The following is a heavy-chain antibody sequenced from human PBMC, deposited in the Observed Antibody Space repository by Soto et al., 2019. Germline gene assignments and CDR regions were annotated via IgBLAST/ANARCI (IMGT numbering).Heavy chain of an antibody. J-gene: IGHJ4*02. Sequence: GGSLRLSCAASGFTFSIFAMSWVRQSPGKGLEWVSTISGSGGSTYYADAVKGRFSISRDNSMGTLYLQMKSLRVEDTAIYYCAKEVSLGSTVDLGYWGQGTLVTVSA. CDR2: ISGSGGST. V-gene: IGHV3-23*01. CDR3: AKEVSLGSTVDLGY. CDR1: GFTFSIFA. D-gene: IGHD7-27*01.